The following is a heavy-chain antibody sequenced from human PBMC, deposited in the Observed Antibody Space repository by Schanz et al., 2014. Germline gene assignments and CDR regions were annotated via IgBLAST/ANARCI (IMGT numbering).Heavy chain of an antibody. D-gene: IGHD3-10*01. V-gene: IGHV3-11*05. J-gene: IGHJ3*02. CDR1: GFSFSDYY. CDR2: INTGSNYI. Sequence: QVHLLESGGGLLEPGGSLRLSCAASGFSFSDYYMSWIRQAPGKGLEWISFINTGSNYINYADSVKGRFTISRDNAKNSLFLHMNSLRAEDTAVYYCAKGRFGELSAFDIWGRGTMVTVSS. CDR3: AKGRFGELSAFDI.